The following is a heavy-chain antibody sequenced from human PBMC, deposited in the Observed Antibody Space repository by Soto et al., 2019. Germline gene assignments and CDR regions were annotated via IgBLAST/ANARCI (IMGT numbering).Heavy chain of an antibody. CDR1: GGTFSSYA. CDR2: IIPIFGTA. D-gene: IGHD3-3*01. Sequence: GASVKVSCKASGGTFSSYAISWVRQAPGQGLEWMGGIIPIFGTANYAQKFQGRVTITADASTSTAYMELSSLRSEDTAVYYCARDHDFWSGYSFDYWGQGTLVTVSS. V-gene: IGHV1-69*13. CDR3: ARDHDFWSGYSFDY. J-gene: IGHJ4*02.